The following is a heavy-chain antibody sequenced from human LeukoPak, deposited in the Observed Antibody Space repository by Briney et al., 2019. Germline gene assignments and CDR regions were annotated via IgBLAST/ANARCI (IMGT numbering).Heavy chain of an antibody. CDR3: AKDNLDIVVVPAARAFDY. V-gene: IGHV3-30*02. J-gene: IGHJ4*02. D-gene: IGHD2-2*01. CDR2: IRYDGNLK. CDR1: GFNFSAYG. Sequence: GGSLRLSCAASGFNFSAYGMHWVRQAPGKGLEWVAFIRYDGNLKYYADSVKGRFTISRDNSKNTLYLQMNSLRAEDTAVYYCAKDNLDIVVVPAARAFDYWGQGTLVTVSS.